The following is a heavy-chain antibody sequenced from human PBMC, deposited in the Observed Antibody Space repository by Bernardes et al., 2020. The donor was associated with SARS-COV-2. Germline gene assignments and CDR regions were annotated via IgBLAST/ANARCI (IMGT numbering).Heavy chain of an antibody. Sequence: GGSLRLSCAASGFTFSSYDMHWVRQATGKGLEWVSAIGTAGDTYYPGSVKGRFTISRENAKHSLYLQMNSLRAGGTAVYYCARGSMVRGVTPPYYYYYGMDGWGQGTTVTVSS. CDR2: IGTAGDT. D-gene: IGHD3-10*01. J-gene: IGHJ6*02. CDR1: GFTFSSYD. CDR3: ARGSMVRGVTPPYYYYYGMDG. V-gene: IGHV3-13*01.